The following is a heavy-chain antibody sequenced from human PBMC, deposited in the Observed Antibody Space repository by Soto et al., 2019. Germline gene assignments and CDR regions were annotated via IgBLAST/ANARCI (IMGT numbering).Heavy chain of an antibody. V-gene: IGHV3-21*01. CDR1: GFDLTSSR. CDR2: ISGSGKDT. CDR3: ARVHLVAGSAFYCAMDV. Sequence: PGGSRRLSCVASGFDLTSSRMNWVRQAPGKGLDWVASISGSGKDTFYRHSVKGRFAISRDSAGTSLFLRMDSVKVEDTAVYHCARVHLVAGSAFYCAMDVWGPGTAVTVS. D-gene: IGHD6-6*01. J-gene: IGHJ6*02.